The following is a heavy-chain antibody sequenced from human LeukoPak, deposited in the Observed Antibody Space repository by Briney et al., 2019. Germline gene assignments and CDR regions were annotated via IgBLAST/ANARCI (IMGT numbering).Heavy chain of an antibody. CDR2: INAGNGNT. CDR1: GYTFTSYA. V-gene: IGHV1-3*01. CDR3: ARGYCSSTSCYSFDY. J-gene: IGHJ4*02. D-gene: IGHD2-2*01. Sequence: ASVKVSCKASGYTFTSYAMHWVRQAPGQRLEWMGWINAGNGNTKYSQKFQGRVTITRDTSASTAYMELSSLRSEDTAVYYCARGYCSSTSCYSFDYWGQGTLVTASS.